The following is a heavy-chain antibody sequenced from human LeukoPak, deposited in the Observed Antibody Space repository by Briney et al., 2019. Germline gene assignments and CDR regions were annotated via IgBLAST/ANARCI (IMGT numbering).Heavy chain of an antibody. CDR2: IYYSGST. CDR3: ARSRAFNSGAFDP. D-gene: IGHD1-26*01. CDR1: GGSISSYY. J-gene: IGHJ5*02. V-gene: IGHV4-59*01. Sequence: SETLSLTCTVSGGSISSYYWSWIRQPPGKGLEWIGYIYYSGSTNYNPSLKSRVTISVDTSKNQFSLRLNSVTAANTAVYYCARSRAFNSGAFDPWGQGSLVTVSS.